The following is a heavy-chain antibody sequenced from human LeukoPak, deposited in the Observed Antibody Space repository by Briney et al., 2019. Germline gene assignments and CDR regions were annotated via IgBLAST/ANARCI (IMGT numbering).Heavy chain of an antibody. CDR1: GFTFNSHA. D-gene: IGHD6-6*01. J-gene: IGHJ5*02. Sequence: GGSLRLYCAASGFTFNSHAMNWVRQAPGNGLEWVSAISGSDGSTYYADSVKGRFTISRDNSKNTLYLQMNSLRAEDTAVYHCAKGKGYSSSSSDHWGQGTLVTVSS. CDR3: AKGKGYSSSSSDH. CDR2: ISGSDGST. V-gene: IGHV3-23*01.